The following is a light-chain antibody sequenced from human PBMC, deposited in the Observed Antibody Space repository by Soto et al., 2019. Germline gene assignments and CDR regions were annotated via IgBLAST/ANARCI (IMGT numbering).Light chain of an antibody. J-gene: IGKJ5*01. CDR2: DAS. CDR1: QSVSSY. V-gene: IGKV3-11*01. CDR3: QQRSNLSTFG. Sequence: EIVLTQSPATLSLSPGERATLSCRARQSVSSYLAWYQQKPGQAPRLLIYDASNRATGIPARFSGSGSGTDFTLTISSLVPEDFAVYNCQQRSNLSTFGFCQGTRLEIK.